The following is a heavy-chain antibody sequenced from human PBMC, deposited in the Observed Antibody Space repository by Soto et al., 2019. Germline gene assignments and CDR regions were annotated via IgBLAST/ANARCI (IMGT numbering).Heavy chain of an antibody. V-gene: IGHV3-66*01. D-gene: IGHD3-10*01. Sequence: PGGSLRLSCAASGFTVNSNYMSWVRQAPGEGLEWVSAIYSGGNTYYADSVKGRFIVARDNSKNMLYLEMNSLRAEDTAVYYCARCDGSMNYCYCFAHWGQGTLVTVSS. J-gene: IGHJ1*01. CDR3: ARCDGSMNYCYCFAH. CDR1: GFTVNSNY. CDR2: IYSGGNT.